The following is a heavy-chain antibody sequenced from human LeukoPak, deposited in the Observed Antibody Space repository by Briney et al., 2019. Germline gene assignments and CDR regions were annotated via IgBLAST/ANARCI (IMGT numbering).Heavy chain of an antibody. D-gene: IGHD6-19*01. CDR2: ISSSGSTK. V-gene: IGHV3-48*03. Sequence: GGPLRLSCAASEFTYSSYEMNWVRQAPGKGLEWVSYISSSGSTKYYADSVKGRFTISRDNAKNSLYLQMNILRVEDTALYYCARGPHPYTSGWYHFDYWGQGTLVTVSS. J-gene: IGHJ4*02. CDR1: EFTYSSYE. CDR3: ARGPHPYTSGWYHFDY.